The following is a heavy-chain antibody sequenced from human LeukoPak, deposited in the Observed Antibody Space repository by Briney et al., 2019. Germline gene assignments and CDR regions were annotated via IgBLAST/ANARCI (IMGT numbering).Heavy chain of an antibody. CDR1: GYTFTGYY. CDR3: ARATTMVRGGYYYYMDV. Sequence: ASVKVSCKASGYTFTGYYMHWVRQAPGQGLEWMGWINPNSGGTNYAQKFQGRVTMTRDTSISTAYMELSRLRSDDTAVYYCARATTMVRGGYYYYMDVWGKGTTVTVSS. V-gene: IGHV1-2*02. D-gene: IGHD3-10*01. CDR2: INPNSGGT. J-gene: IGHJ6*03.